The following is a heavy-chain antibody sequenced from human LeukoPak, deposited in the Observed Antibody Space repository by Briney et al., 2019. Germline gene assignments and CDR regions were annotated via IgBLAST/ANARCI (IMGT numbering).Heavy chain of an antibody. J-gene: IGHJ4*02. Sequence: SVKVSCKASGGTFSSYAISWVRQAPGQGLEWMGGIIPIFGTANYAQKLQGRVTITADKSTSTAYMELSSLRSEDTAVYYCARGLLLWSGEWRYYFDYWGQGTLVTVSS. CDR2: IIPIFGTA. CDR3: ARGLLLWSGEWRYYFDY. CDR1: GGTFSSYA. V-gene: IGHV1-69*06. D-gene: IGHD3-10*01.